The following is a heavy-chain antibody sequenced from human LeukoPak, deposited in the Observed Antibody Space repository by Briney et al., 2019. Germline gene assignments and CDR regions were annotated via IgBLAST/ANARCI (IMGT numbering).Heavy chain of an antibody. D-gene: IGHD5-18*01. Sequence: GGSLRLSCTASGFTFGDYGMSWVRQAPGKGLEWVGFIRSKVYGGTTEYAASVKGRFTISRDDSKSIAYLQMNSLKTEDTAVYYCTRGIRGYYYYYMDVWGKGTTVTVSS. J-gene: IGHJ6*03. CDR3: TRGIRGYYYYYMDV. V-gene: IGHV3-49*04. CDR1: GFTFGDYG. CDR2: IRSKVYGGTT.